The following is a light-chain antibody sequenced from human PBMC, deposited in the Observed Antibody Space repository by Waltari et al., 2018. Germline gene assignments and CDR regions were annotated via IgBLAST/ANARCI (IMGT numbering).Light chain of an antibody. Sequence: ETVMKQSPVTLSVSPGESVTLSCTTSQFFSNNLAWYQQKPGQPPRLLMYGASTRATGVPARFSGSGSGTSFTLTISSLQSEDFGLYYCQQYNNWPGGFGPGTKVDVE. CDR1: QFFSNN. J-gene: IGKJ3*01. CDR2: GAS. CDR3: QQYNNWPGG. V-gene: IGKV3-15*01.